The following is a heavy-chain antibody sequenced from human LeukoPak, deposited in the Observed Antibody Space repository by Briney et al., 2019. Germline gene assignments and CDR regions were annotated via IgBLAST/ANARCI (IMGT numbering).Heavy chain of an antibody. CDR3: ARQPDYDFWSGYYSIDY. V-gene: IGHV3-48*01. J-gene: IGHJ4*02. D-gene: IGHD3-3*01. Sequence: GGSLRLSCAASGFTFSSYSMNWVRPAPGKGLEWVSYISSSSRTIYYADSVKGRFTISRDNAKNTLYLQMNSLRAEDTAVYCCARQPDYDFWSGYYSIDYWGQGTLVTVSS. CDR1: GFTFSSYS. CDR2: ISSSSRTI.